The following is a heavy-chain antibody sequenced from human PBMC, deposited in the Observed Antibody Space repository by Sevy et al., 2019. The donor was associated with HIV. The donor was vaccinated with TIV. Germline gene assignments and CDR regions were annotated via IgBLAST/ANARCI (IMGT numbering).Heavy chain of an antibody. J-gene: IGHJ3*02. Sequence: GGSLRLSCTASGFIFSNYAMSWVRQAPGKGLEWVSGISGSGGRTYSAGSVKGRFTISRDNSKNTLYLQMNYLRADDTAVYYCAKRDIVVVVAATGSAFDIWGQGTMVTVSS. CDR1: GFIFSNYA. CDR2: ISGSGGRT. V-gene: IGHV3-23*01. CDR3: AKRDIVVVVAATGSAFDI. D-gene: IGHD2-15*01.